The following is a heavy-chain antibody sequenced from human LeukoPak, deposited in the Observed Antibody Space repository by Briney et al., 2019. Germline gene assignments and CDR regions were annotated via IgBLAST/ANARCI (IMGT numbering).Heavy chain of an antibody. CDR3: ARDRSYSGYGSAFDI. J-gene: IGHJ3*02. Sequence: ASVKVSCKASGYTFTGYYMHWVRQAPGQGLEWMGWINPNSGGTNYAQKFQGRVTMTRDTSISTAYMELSRLRSDDTAVYYCARDRSYSGYGSAFDIWGQGTMVTVSS. V-gene: IGHV1-2*02. CDR2: INPNSGGT. D-gene: IGHD5-12*01. CDR1: GYTFTGYY.